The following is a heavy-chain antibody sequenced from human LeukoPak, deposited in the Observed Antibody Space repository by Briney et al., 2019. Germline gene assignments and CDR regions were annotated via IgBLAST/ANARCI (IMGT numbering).Heavy chain of an antibody. J-gene: IGHJ4*02. V-gene: IGHV3-23*01. CDR1: GFTFSSYA. D-gene: IGHD3-10*01. Sequence: GGSLRLSCAASGFTFSSYAMSWVRQAPGKGLEWVSAISGSGGSTYYADSVKGRFTISRDNSKNTLYLQMNSLRAEDTAVYYCARPLGELYGGYFDYGGQEPLVTVSS. CDR3: ARPLGELYGGYFDY. CDR2: ISGSGGST.